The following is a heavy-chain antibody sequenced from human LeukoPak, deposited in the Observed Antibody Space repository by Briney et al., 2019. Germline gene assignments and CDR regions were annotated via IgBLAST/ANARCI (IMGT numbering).Heavy chain of an antibody. J-gene: IGHJ6*03. CDR2: INPSGGST. V-gene: IGHV1-46*01. Sequence: ASVKVSCKASGYTFTRHYMHWVRQAPGQGLEWMGIINPSGGSTSYAQKFQGRVTMTRDTSTSTVYMELSSLRSEDTAVYYCARDRRYYGSGSYPQTRYYYMDVWGKGTTVTISS. CDR3: ARDRRYYGSGSYPQTRYYYMDV. D-gene: IGHD3-10*01. CDR1: GYTFTRHY.